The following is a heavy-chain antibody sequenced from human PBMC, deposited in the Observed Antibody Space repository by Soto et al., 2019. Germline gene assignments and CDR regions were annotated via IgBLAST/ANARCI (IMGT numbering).Heavy chain of an antibody. V-gene: IGHV3-74*01. J-gene: IGHJ5*01. Sequence: GGSLRLSCAASGFNFGNNWMHWVRQAPGKGLEWVSRMNSDGRTTNYADSVKGRFTVSRDNAKNTRYLQMNSLRAEDTAVYYCATAEVDSWGPGTLVTVSS. CDR1: GFNFGNNW. CDR2: MNSDGRTT. CDR3: ATAEVDS.